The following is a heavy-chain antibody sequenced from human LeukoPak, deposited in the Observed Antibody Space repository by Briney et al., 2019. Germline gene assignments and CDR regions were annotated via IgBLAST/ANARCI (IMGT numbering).Heavy chain of an antibody. V-gene: IGHV3-7*03. CDR2: IKQDGSEK. Sequence: PGGSLRLSCAASGFTFSNYWMTWVRQAPGKGLEWVANIKQDGSEKYYVDSVKGRFTISRDNAKNSLYLQMNSLRAEDTAVYYCARDRYYYDSSGYYRYFDYWGQGTLVTVSS. D-gene: IGHD3-22*01. J-gene: IGHJ4*02. CDR3: ARDRYYYDSSGYYRYFDY. CDR1: GFTFSNYW.